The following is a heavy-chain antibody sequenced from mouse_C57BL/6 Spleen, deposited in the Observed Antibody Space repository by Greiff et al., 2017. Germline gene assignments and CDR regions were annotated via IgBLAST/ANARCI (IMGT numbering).Heavy chain of an antibody. CDR2: IYPGSGST. CDR1: GYTFTSYW. CDR3: ARSEGYGRDVDD. D-gene: IGHD2-2*01. V-gene: IGHV1-55*01. J-gene: IGHJ2*01. Sequence: QVQLQQPGAELVKPGASVKMSCKASGYTFTSYWITWVKQRPGQGLEWIGDIYPGSGSTNYNEKFKSKATLTVDTSSSTAYMQLSSLTSEDSAVYYCARSEGYGRDVDDWGQGTTLTVSS.